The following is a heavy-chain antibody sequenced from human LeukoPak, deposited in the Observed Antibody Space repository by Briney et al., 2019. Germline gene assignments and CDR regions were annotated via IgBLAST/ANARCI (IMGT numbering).Heavy chain of an antibody. D-gene: IGHD2/OR15-2a*01. CDR1: GGSISSYY. CDR2: IYYSGST. CDR3: ARTLSRAEYFQH. J-gene: IGHJ1*01. V-gene: IGHV4-59*12. Sequence: SETLSLTCTVSGGSISSYYWSWIRQPPGKGLEWIGYIYYSGSTNYNPSLKSRVTISVDTSKNQFSLKLSSVTAADTAVYYCARTLSRAEYFQHWGQGTLVTVSS.